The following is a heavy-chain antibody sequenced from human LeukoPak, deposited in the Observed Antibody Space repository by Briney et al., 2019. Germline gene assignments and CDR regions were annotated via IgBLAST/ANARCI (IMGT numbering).Heavy chain of an antibody. J-gene: IGHJ4*02. Sequence: PGGSLRLSCEASGFTFSNYWMSWVRQTPGKGLEWVANIKEDGSEKNYVDSVKGQFTLSRDNAKNSLHLQMNSLRAEDTAVYYCARSGSDFDYWGQGTLVSVSS. CDR1: GFTFSNYW. V-gene: IGHV3-7*01. CDR2: IKEDGSEK. CDR3: ARSGSDFDY. D-gene: IGHD3-3*01.